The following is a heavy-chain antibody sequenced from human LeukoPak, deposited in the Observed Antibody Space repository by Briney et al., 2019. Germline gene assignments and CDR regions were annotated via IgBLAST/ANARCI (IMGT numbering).Heavy chain of an antibody. CDR2: IIPIFGTA. D-gene: IGHD3-9*01. CDR3: ASSYFDWLPTDYYYMDV. CDR1: GYTFTGYY. V-gene: IGHV1-69*05. Sequence: ASVKVSCKASGYTFTGYYMHWVRQAPGQGLEWMGGIIPIFGTANYAQKFQGRVTITTDESTSTAYMELSSLRSEATAVYYCASSYFDWLPTDYYYMDVWGKGTTVTVSS. J-gene: IGHJ6*03.